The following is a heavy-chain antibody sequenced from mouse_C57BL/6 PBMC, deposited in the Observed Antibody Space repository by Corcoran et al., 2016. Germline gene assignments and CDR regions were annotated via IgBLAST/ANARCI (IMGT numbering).Heavy chain of an antibody. CDR1: GYSITSGYY. J-gene: IGHJ3*01. D-gene: IGHD2-3*01. CDR2: ISYDGSN. V-gene: IGHV3-6*01. Sequence: DVQLQESGPGLVTPSQSLSLTCSVTGYSITSGYYWNWIRQFPGNKLEWMGYISYDGSNNYNPSLKNRISITRDTSKNQFFLKLNSVTTEDTATYYCARDGYYPFAYWGQGTLVTVSA. CDR3: ARDGYYPFAY.